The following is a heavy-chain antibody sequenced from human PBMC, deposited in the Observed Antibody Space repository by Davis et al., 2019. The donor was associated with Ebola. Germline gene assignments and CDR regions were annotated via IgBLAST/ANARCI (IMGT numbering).Heavy chain of an antibody. Sequence: ASVQVSCKASGFTFTPHLIHWVRQAPGQRPEWLGYVNADNGDTKYSQASQGRVTITRDTSASTAYVVLSSLTPEDTAVYYCSRVGFGAHFDFWGQGTLVTVSS. CDR2: VNADNGDT. J-gene: IGHJ4*02. D-gene: IGHD3-16*01. V-gene: IGHV1-3*01. CDR1: GFTFTPHL. CDR3: SRVGFGAHFDF.